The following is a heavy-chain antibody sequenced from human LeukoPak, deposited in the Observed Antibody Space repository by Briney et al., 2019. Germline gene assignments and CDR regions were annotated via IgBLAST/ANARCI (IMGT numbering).Heavy chain of an antibody. J-gene: IGHJ3*02. CDR2: ISSSSSYI. CDR3: ARNYDSSGYYYDADAFDI. Sequence: KPGGSLRLSCAASGFTFSSYSMNWVRQAPGKGLEWVSSISSSSSYIYYADSVKGRSTISRDNAKNSLYLQMNSLRAEDTAVYYCARNYDSSGYYYDADAFDIWGQGTMVTVSS. D-gene: IGHD3-22*01. V-gene: IGHV3-21*01. CDR1: GFTFSSYS.